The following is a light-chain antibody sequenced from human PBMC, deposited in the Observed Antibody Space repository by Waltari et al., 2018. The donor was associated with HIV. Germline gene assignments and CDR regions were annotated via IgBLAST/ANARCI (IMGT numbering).Light chain of an antibody. CDR3: NSRDSSGHWF. Sequence: SSELAQDPAVSVALGQTARITCPGPSVRSHYASWYQQKPGQAPVLVVYGENNRPSGIPDRFSGSSSGNTASLTIAGAQAEDEADYYCNSRDSSGHWFFGGGTKVTVL. J-gene: IGLJ3*02. CDR1: SVRSHY. V-gene: IGLV3-19*01. CDR2: GEN.